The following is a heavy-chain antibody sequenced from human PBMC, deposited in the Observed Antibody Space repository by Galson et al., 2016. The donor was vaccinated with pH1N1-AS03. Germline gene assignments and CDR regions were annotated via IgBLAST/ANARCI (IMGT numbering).Heavy chain of an antibody. CDR3: ACPFGLP. CDR2: IDSDGSNT. J-gene: IGHJ4*02. V-gene: IGHV3-74*01. CDR1: GFTFSSYW. Sequence: SLRLSCAASGFTFSSYWMHWVRHLPGKGLVWVSGIDSDGSNTYYADSVRGRFTISRDNAKNTLYLQMNSLRAEDTALYYCACPFGLPWGQGTLITVSS. D-gene: IGHD3-10*01.